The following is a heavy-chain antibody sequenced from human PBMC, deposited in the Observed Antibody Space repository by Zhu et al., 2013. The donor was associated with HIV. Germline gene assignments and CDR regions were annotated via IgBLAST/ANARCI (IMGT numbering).Heavy chain of an antibody. D-gene: IGHD3-3*01. CDR3: AVYDFWSGFPGSYYMDV. Sequence: QVQLVQSGAEVKKPGSSVKVSCKASGGTFTSYAISWVRQAPGQGLEWMGEIVPIFGTANYAQKFQGRVTITADESTSTAYMELSSLRSEDTAVYYCAVYDFWSGFPGSYYMDVWGKGTTVTVSS. CDR1: GGTFTSYA. J-gene: IGHJ6*03. CDR2: IVPIFGTA. V-gene: IGHV1-69*01.